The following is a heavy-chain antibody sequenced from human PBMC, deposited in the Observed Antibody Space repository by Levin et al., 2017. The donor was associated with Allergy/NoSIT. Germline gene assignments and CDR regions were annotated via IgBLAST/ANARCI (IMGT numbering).Heavy chain of an antibody. V-gene: IGHV1-8*01. Sequence: ASVKVSCKASGYTFTSYDINWVRQATGQGLEWMGWMNPNSGNTGYAQKFQGRVTMTRNTSISTAYMELSSLRSEDTAVYYCARGYVLRYFDWLLGYYYGMDVWGQGTTVTVSS. J-gene: IGHJ6*02. CDR3: ARGYVLRYFDWLLGYYYGMDV. CDR1: GYTFTSYD. CDR2: MNPNSGNT. D-gene: IGHD3-9*01.